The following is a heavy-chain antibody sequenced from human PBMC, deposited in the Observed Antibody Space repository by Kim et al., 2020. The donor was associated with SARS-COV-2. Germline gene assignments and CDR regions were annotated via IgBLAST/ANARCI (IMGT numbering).Heavy chain of an antibody. CDR1: GFTFSDYF. CDR2: ISSSSTYT. D-gene: IGHD6-13*01. Sequence: GGSLRLSCAASGFTFSDYFMSWIRQAPGKGLEWVSYISSSSTYTNYAESVKGRFTISRDNAKNSLYLQMNSLRAEDTAVYYCARDTTTAAADNYYYYGMDVWGQGTTVTVSS. V-gene: IGHV3-11*06. CDR3: ARDTTTAAADNYYYYGMDV. J-gene: IGHJ6*02.